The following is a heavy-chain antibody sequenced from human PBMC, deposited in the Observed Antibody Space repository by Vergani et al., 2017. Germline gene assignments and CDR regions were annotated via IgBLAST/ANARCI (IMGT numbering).Heavy chain of an antibody. Sequence: EVQLVESGGGLIQPGGSPRLSCAASGFTISSDYMSWVRQAPGKGLEWVSIIYSGGRTYYADSVKGRFTFSRDNSKNTVYLQMNSLRAEDTAEYYCARVGYGDYGALDIWGQGTMVTVSS. CDR1: GFTISSDY. CDR3: ARVGYGDYGALDI. D-gene: IGHD4-17*01. J-gene: IGHJ3*02. V-gene: IGHV3-53*01. CDR2: IYSGGRT.